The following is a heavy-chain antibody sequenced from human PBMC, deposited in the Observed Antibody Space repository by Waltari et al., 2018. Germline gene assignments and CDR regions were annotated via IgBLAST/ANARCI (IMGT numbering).Heavy chain of an antibody. Sequence: EVQLVESGGGLVQPGGSLRLSCSGSGFTFTNHWMSWVRQAPGKVPEWVASIKKDGSEKYYVDSMKGRFTISRDNAKNSLSLQMDSLRAEDTAVYFCARGVTTVEYWGQGTLVTVSS. CDR2: IKKDGSEK. CDR3: ARGVTTVEY. V-gene: IGHV3-7*04. CDR1: GFTFTNHW. D-gene: IGHD2-21*02. J-gene: IGHJ4*02.